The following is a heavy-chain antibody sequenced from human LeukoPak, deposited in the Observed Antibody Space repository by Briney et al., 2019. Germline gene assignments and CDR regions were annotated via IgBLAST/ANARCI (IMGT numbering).Heavy chain of an antibody. CDR2: TTSKTDGGKT. CDR1: GFPFINAW. J-gene: IGHJ4*02. Sequence: PGGSLTLSCAASGFPFINAWMSWVRQAPGKGREWVGRTTSKTDGGKTDYAAHAKGSYRISKDDSNNDLYLQLNSLKTEDSAVYYCTIGPLDYWGQGALVSVSS. V-gene: IGHV3-15*01. CDR3: TIGPLDY.